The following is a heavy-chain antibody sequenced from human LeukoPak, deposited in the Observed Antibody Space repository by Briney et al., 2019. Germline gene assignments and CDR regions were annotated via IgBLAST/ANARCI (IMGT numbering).Heavy chain of an antibody. CDR2: ISGSGGST. J-gene: IGHJ4*02. D-gene: IGHD3-22*01. Sequence: GGSLRLSCAASGFTFSSYAMSWVRQAPGKGLEWVSAISGSGGSTYYADSVKGRFTISRDNSKNTLYLQMNSLRAEDTAVYYCAKSEGPQGYYYDSSGYSSFFDYWGQGTLVTVSS. V-gene: IGHV3-23*01. CDR3: AKSEGPQGYYYDSSGYSSFFDY. CDR1: GFTFSSYA.